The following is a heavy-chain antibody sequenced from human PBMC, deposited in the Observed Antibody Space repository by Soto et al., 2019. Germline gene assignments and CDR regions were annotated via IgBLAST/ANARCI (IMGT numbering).Heavy chain of an antibody. J-gene: IGHJ4*02. CDR1: GFTFSSYA. CDR2: ISYDGSNK. CDR3: ARERRFDY. Sequence: VQMVESGGGVVQPGRSLRLSCAASGFTFSSYAMHWVRQAPGKGLEWVAVISYDGSNKYYADSVKGRFTISRDNSKNTLYLQMNSLRAEDTAVYYCARERRFDYWGQGTLVTVSS. V-gene: IGHV3-30-3*01.